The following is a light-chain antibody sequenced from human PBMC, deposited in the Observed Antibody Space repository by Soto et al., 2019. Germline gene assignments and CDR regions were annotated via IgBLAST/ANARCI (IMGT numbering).Light chain of an antibody. Sequence: DIQMTQSPSTLSASVGDRVTITCRASQSISRWVAWYQQKPGKAPKLLIYDASSLESGVPSRFSGSGSGTEFTLTISSLQPDYFATYYCQQYNHYSTCGQGTKLEIK. CDR2: DAS. V-gene: IGKV1-5*01. J-gene: IGKJ2*01. CDR3: QQYNHYST. CDR1: QSISRW.